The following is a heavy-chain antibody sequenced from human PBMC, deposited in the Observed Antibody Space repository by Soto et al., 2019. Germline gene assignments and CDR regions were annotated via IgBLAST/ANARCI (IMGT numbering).Heavy chain of an antibody. CDR3: ASRDFGFRGDYYYYYMDV. D-gene: IGHD3-3*01. J-gene: IGHJ6*03. CDR1: GFTFSDYY. V-gene: IGHV3-11*01. Sequence: GGSLRLSCAASGFTFSDYYMSWIRQAPGKGLEWVSYISSSGSTIYYADSVKGRFTISRDNAKNSLYLQMNSLRAEDTAVYYCASRDFGFRGDYYYYYMDVWGKGTTVTVSS. CDR2: ISSSGSTI.